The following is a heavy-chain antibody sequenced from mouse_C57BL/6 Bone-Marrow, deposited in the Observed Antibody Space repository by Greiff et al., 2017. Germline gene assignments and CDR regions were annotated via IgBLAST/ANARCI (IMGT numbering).Heavy chain of an antibody. CDR3: ARSFYYYGSSPWFAY. Sequence: VQLQQPGAELVMPGASVKLSCKASGYTFTSYWMHWVKQRPGQGLEWIGEIDPSDSYTNYNQKFKGKSTLTVDKSSSTAYMQLSSLTSEDAAVYYCARSFYYYGSSPWFAYGGQGTLVTVSA. CDR2: IDPSDSYT. J-gene: IGHJ3*01. D-gene: IGHD1-1*01. CDR1: GYTFTSYW. V-gene: IGHV1-69*01.